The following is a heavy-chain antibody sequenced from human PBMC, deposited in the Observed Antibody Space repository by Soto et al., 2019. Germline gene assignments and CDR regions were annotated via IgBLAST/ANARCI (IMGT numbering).Heavy chain of an antibody. D-gene: IGHD2-21*01. V-gene: IGHV4-4*02. CDR1: GASISSRTW. CDR2: MYHNGGS. J-gene: IGHJ4*02. CDR3: TCCGHDYKIDN. Sequence: QVQLQESGPGLVKPSETLSLTCAVSGASISSRTWWTWVRQSPGKGLEWIGEMYHNGGSNYNPSLTSRVAISTDTSKNQFSLTLTSVTAADTAMYYCTCCGHDYKIDNWGQGSLVTVSS.